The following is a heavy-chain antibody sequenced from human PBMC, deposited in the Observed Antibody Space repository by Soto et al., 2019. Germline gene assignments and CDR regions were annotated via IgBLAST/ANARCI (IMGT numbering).Heavy chain of an antibody. CDR1: GGSISSNY. CDR3: ARRLVWSGSNWFDP. V-gene: IGHV4-59*01. CDR2: IYYSGST. D-gene: IGHD3-3*01. Sequence: SETLSLTCTVSGGSISSNYWSWIRQPPGKGLEWIGYIYYSGSTNYNPSLKSRVTISVDTSKNQSSLKLSSVTAADTAVYYCARRLVWSGSNWFDPWGQGTLVTVSS. J-gene: IGHJ5*02.